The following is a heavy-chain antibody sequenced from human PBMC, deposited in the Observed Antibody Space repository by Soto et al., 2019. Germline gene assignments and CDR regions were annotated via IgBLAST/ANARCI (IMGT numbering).Heavy chain of an antibody. D-gene: IGHD5-12*01. V-gene: IGHV4-30-2*06. CDR3: ARGGGYDAFDY. Sequence: QLQLQESGSGGVKTSETLSLTCTVSGASISYGGFSWSWIRQSPGKGVEWIGYISHLENTYLHPSFKSRLTMSIARTRNQFSLKLSSVTAADMAVYYCARGGGYDAFDYWGQGVLVTVSS. J-gene: IGHJ4*02. CDR1: GASISYGGFS. CDR2: ISHLENT.